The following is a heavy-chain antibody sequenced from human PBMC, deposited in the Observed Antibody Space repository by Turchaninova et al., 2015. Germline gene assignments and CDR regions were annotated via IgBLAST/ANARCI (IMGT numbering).Heavy chain of an antibody. CDR1: GYSFTSYW. Sequence: EVQLVQSGAEVKKPGESLKISCKGSGYSFTSYWIGWVRQLPGQGLEWRGIIYHGAADTSYRPYFTGPGPIRSDKSISPAYLEWSSLKASDTAMYYCARGVGAMGGFDYWGQGTLVTASS. CDR3: ARGVGAMGGFDY. D-gene: IGHD1-26*01. CDR2: IYHGAADT. J-gene: IGHJ4*02. V-gene: IGHV5-51*01.